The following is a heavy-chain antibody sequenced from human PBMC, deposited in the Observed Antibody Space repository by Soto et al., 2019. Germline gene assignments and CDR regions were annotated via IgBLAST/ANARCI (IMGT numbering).Heavy chain of an antibody. CDR1: GFTFRSYA. D-gene: IGHD3-3*01. CDR3: ARVRHDFWSGYYSIDY. J-gene: IGHJ4*02. Sequence: QVQLVESGGGVVQPGRSLRLSCAASGFTFRSYAMHWVRQAPGKGLEWVAVIWYDGSNKYYADSVKGRFTISRDNSKNTLYLQMNSLRAEDTAVYYCARVRHDFWSGYYSIDYWGQGTLVTVSS. CDR2: IWYDGSNK. V-gene: IGHV3-33*08.